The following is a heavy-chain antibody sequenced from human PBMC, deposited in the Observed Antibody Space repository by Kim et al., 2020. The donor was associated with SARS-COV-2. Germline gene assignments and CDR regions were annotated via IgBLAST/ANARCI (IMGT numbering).Heavy chain of an antibody. CDR2: IIPIFGTA. Sequence: SVKVSCKASGGTFSSYAISWVRQAPGQGLEWMGGIIPIFGTANYAQKFQGRVTITADESTSTAYMELSSLRSEDTAVYYCARYGSGSYPPREKNGMDVWGQGTTVTVSS. CDR3: ARYGSGSYPPREKNGMDV. CDR1: GGTFSSYA. J-gene: IGHJ6*02. D-gene: IGHD3-10*01. V-gene: IGHV1-69*13.